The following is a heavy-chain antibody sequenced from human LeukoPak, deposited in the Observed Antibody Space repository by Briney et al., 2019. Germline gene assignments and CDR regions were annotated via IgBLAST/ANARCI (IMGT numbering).Heavy chain of an antibody. CDR1: GFTFSSYS. Sequence: GGSLRLSCAASGFTFSSYSMNWVRQAPGKGLEWVSSISSSSSYIYYADSVKGRFTISRDNAKNSLYLQMNSLRSEDTALYYCARDSTLAWGDCWFDPWGQGTLVTVSS. J-gene: IGHJ5*02. CDR3: ARDSTLAWGDCWFDP. CDR2: ISSSSSYI. D-gene: IGHD3/OR15-3a*01. V-gene: IGHV3-21*01.